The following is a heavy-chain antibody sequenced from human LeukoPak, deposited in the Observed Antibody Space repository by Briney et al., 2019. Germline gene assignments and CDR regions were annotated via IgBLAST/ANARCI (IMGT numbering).Heavy chain of an antibody. V-gene: IGHV3-30-3*01. CDR1: GFTFSSYA. CDR2: ISYDGSNK. D-gene: IGHD3-22*01. Sequence: GRSLRLSCAASGFTFSSYAMHWVRQAPGKGLEWVAVISYDGSNKYYADSVKGRFTISRDNSKNTLYLQMNSLRAEDTAVYYCARDPIGVPAFYFDYWGREPWSPSPQ. J-gene: IGHJ4*02. CDR3: ARDPIGVPAFYFDY.